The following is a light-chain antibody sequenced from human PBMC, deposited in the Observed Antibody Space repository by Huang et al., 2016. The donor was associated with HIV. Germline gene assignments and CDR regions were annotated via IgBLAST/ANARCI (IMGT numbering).Light chain of an antibody. CDR1: QDIGNY. V-gene: IGKV1-33*01. J-gene: IGKJ2*01. CDR3: QQYDGLPYT. Sequence: DIQMTQSPSSLSTFIGDKVTITCQASQDIGNYLNWYQQRPGKAPKLLIYDASSLETVVTSRFSGGGSGTTFTFTITNLRPEDVATYYCQQYDGLPYTFGQGTLIEI. CDR2: DAS.